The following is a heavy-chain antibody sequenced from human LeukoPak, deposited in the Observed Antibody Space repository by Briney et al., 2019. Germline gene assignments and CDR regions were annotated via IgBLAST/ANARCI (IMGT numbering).Heavy chain of an antibody. CDR2: INPNSGGT. V-gene: IGHV1-2*02. D-gene: IGHD3-10*01. J-gene: IGHJ6*02. CDR1: GYTFTGYY. Sequence: GASVKVSCKASGYTFTGYYMHWVRQAPGQGLEWMGWINPNSGGTNYAQKFQGRVTMTRDTSISTAYMELSRLRSDDTAVYYCASLYGSGTLYYCYYGMDVWGQGTTVTVSS. CDR3: ASLYGSGTLYYCYYGMDV.